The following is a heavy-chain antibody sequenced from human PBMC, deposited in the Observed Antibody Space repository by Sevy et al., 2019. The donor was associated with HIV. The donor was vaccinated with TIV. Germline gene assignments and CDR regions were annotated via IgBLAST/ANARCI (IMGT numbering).Heavy chain of an antibody. J-gene: IGHJ4*02. CDR2: INNFTGDT. CDR3: ARGYCSGGRCYPGGY. D-gene: IGHD2-15*01. Sequence: ASVKVSCEASGYTFSTYGINWVRQAPGQGLEWMGWINNFTGDTNYLQKLQDRVTMTKDTSTSTVYMELRSLRSDDTAVYYCARGYCSGGRCYPGGYWGQGTLVTVSS. V-gene: IGHV1-18*01. CDR1: GYTFSTYG.